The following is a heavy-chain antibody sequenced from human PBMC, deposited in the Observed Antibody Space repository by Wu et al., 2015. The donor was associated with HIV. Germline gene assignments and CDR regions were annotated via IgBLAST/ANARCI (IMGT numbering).Heavy chain of an antibody. CDR3: ARDPYNWNYGDY. CDR2: INPNNGGT. V-gene: IGHV1-2*02. Sequence: QVQLVQSGAEVKKPGASVKVSCKASGYTFTDYYIHWVRQAPGQGLEWMGWINPNNGGTNYAQKFQGRVTMTRDTSISTAYMELSRLRSDDTAVYYCARDPYNWNYGDYWGQGTLVTVSS. D-gene: IGHD1-7*01. CDR1: GYTFTDYY. J-gene: IGHJ4*02.